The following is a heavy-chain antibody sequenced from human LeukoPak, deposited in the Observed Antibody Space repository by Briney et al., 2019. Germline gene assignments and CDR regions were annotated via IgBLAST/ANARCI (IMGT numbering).Heavy chain of an antibody. V-gene: IGHV1-2*06. Sequence: ASVKVSCKASGYTFTGYYMHWVRQAPGQGLEWMGRINPNSGGTNYAQKFQGRVTMTRGTSISTAYMELSRLRSDDTAVYYCARAASSGALPIDYWGQGTLVTVSS. CDR2: INPNSGGT. D-gene: IGHD6-19*01. CDR1: GYTFTGYY. CDR3: ARAASSGALPIDY. J-gene: IGHJ4*02.